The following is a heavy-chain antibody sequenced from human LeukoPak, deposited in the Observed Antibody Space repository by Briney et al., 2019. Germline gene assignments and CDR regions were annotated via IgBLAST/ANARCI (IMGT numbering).Heavy chain of an antibody. CDR3: ARDYCSSTSCYGWFDP. CDR2: IYYSGST. V-gene: IGHV4-31*03. CDR1: GGSISSGGYY. J-gene: IGHJ5*02. Sequence: PSETLSLTCTVSGGSISSGGYYWSWIRQHPGKGLEWIGYIYYSGSTYYNPSLKSRVTLSVDTSKNQFSLKLSSVTAADTAVYYCARDYCSSTSCYGWFDPWGQGTLVTVSS. D-gene: IGHD2-2*01.